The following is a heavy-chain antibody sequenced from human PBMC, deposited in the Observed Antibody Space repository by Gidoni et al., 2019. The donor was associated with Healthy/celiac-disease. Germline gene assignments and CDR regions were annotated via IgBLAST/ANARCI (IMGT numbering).Heavy chain of an antibody. CDR2: INHSGST. D-gene: IGHD7-27*01. CDR3: ERNWGGGYKTKFIIKPEAFDI. J-gene: IGHJ3*02. Sequence: QVQLQPWGAGLLKPSETLSLTCAVYGWSFSGYYWSWIRQPPGTGLEWIGEINHSGSTNYNPERKSRVTISVDTSKKQFDLKMSSVTAADTAVYYCERNWGGGYKTKFIIKPEAFDIWGQGTMVTVSS. CDR1: GWSFSGYY. V-gene: IGHV4-34*01.